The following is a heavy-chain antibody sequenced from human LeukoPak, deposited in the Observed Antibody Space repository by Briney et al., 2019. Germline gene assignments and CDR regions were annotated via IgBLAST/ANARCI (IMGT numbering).Heavy chain of an antibody. V-gene: IGHV4-59*01. CDR2: FHNSGAS. Sequence: SETLSLTCTVSDDSISDYYRGRIRQPPGKGLEWIGYFHNSGASTYNPSLKSRVTISADTSKNQFSLKLNSLTTADTAVYYCTRGAGWLIDYWGQGILVTVSS. CDR3: TRGAGWLIDY. D-gene: IGHD3-16*01. CDR1: DDSISDYY. J-gene: IGHJ4*02.